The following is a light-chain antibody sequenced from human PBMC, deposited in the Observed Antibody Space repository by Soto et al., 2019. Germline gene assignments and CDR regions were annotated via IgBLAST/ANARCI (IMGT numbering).Light chain of an antibody. CDR1: SSDVGGYNY. J-gene: IGLJ1*01. Sequence: QSVLTPPPSASGSPGQSVTISCTGTSSDVGGYNYVSWYQQHPGKAPKLMIYDVSKRPSGVPDRFSGSKSGNTASLTVSGLQADDEADYYCSSYAGTHVVFGTGTKVTVL. CDR2: DVS. CDR3: SSYAGTHVV. V-gene: IGLV2-8*01.